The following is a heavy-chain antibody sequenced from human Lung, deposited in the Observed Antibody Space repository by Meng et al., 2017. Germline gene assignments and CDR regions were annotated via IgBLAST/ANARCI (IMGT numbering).Heavy chain of an antibody. CDR2: ISHSGST. CDR3: ARETLRELGLFHY. Sequence: QLQLQESGPRLVQPSGALSLARAVSGDSITRTQWWSWLRQTPGKGLEWIGEISHSGSTVYRPSLQGRVSISLDKSNNEFSLKLTSVTAADTAVYYCARETLRELGLFHYWGQGILVTVSS. D-gene: IGHD1-7*01. CDR1: GDSITRTQW. J-gene: IGHJ4*02. V-gene: IGHV4-4*02.